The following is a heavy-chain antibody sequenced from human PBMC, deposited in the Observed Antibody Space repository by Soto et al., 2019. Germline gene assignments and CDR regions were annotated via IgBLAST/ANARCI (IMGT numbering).Heavy chain of an antibody. CDR3: AHRGGYCSGGSCYSLTDY. J-gene: IGHJ4*02. D-gene: IGHD2-15*01. CDR1: GFSLSTSGVG. V-gene: IGHV2-5*01. CDR2: IYWNDDK. Sequence: SGPTLVNPTQALTLTCTFSGFSLSTSGVGVGWIRQPPGKALEWLALIYWNDDKRYSPSLKSRLTITKDTSKNQVVLTMTNMDPVDTATYYCAHRGGYCSGGSCYSLTDYWGQGTLVTVSS.